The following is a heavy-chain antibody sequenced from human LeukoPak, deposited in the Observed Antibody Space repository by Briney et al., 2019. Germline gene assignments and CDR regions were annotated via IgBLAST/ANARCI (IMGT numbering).Heavy chain of an antibody. CDR2: ISAYNGNT. J-gene: IGHJ4*02. CDR1: GYSFTSYG. CDR3: ARDPGQYYDLLTGYYTPYYFDY. D-gene: IGHD3-9*01. V-gene: IGHV1-18*01. Sequence: ASVKVSCKASGYSFTSYGISWVRQAPGQGLEWMGWISAYNGNTNYAQKLQGRVTMTTDTSTSTSYMELRSLRSDDTAVYYCARDPGQYYDLLTGYYTPYYFDYWGQGTLVTVSS.